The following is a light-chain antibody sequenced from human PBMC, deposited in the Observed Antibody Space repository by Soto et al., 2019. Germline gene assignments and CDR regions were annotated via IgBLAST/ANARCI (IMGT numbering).Light chain of an antibody. CDR2: EVT. CDR3: SSYAGRNNLI. V-gene: IGLV2-8*01. J-gene: IGLJ2*01. Sequence: QSVLTQPPSASGSPGQSVTISCTGTSSDIGGYNYVFWYQQHPGKAPKLMIYEVTKRPSGVPDRFSGSKSGNTASLTVSGLQTEDEADYYCSSYAGRNNLIFGGGTKVTVL. CDR1: SSDIGGYNY.